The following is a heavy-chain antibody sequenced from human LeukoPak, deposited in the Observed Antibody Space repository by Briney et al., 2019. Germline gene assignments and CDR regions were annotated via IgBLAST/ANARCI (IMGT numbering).Heavy chain of an antibody. J-gene: IGHJ4*02. CDR2: ISSSSSYI. CDR1: GFTFSSYS. CDR3: ARDLPYYYDSSGPGSFEN. Sequence: GGSLRLSCAASGFTFSSYSMNWVRRAPGKGLEWVSSISSSSSYIYYADSVKGRFTISRDNAKNSLYLQMNSLRAEDTAVYYCARDLPYYYDSSGPGSFENWGQGTLVTVSS. V-gene: IGHV3-21*01. D-gene: IGHD3-22*01.